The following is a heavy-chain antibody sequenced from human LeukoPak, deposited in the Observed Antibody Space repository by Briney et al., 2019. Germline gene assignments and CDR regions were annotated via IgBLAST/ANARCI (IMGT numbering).Heavy chain of an antibody. V-gene: IGHV3-48*01. CDR1: GFTFSSYS. Sequence: PGGSLRLSCAASGFTFSSYSMNWVRQAPGKGLEWVSYISSSSSTIYYADSVKGRFTISRDNAKNSLYLQMNSLRAEDTAVYYCARELAGSYYGITYYFDYWGQGTLVTVSS. D-gene: IGHD1-26*01. CDR2: ISSSSSTI. CDR3: ARELAGSYYGITYYFDY. J-gene: IGHJ4*02.